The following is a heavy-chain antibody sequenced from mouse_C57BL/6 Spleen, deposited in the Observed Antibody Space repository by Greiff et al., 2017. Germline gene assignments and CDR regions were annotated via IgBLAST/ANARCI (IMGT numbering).Heavy chain of an antibody. CDR3: ARRRKNSYYFDY. CDR1: GYTFTSYW. V-gene: IGHV1-55*01. J-gene: IGHJ2*01. Sequence: QVQLQQPGAELVKPGASVKMSCKASGYTFTSYWITWVKQRPGQGLEWIGDIYPGSGSTNYNEKFKSKATLTVDTSSSTAYMQLSSLTSEDSAVYYCARRRKNSYYFDYWGQGTTLTVSS. CDR2: IYPGSGST.